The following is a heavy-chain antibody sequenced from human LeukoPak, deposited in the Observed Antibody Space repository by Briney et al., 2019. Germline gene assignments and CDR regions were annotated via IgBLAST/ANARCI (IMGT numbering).Heavy chain of an antibody. Sequence: SETLSLTCTVSGGSISSYYWSWIRKPPGKGLEWIGYIYYSGSTNYNPSLKSRVTISVDTSKNQFSLKLSSVTAADTAVYYCARMIYDDFWSGYPHYYHGMDVWGQGTTVTVSS. CDR2: IYYSGST. CDR3: ARMIYDDFWSGYPHYYHGMDV. J-gene: IGHJ6*02. V-gene: IGHV4-59*01. CDR1: GGSISSYY. D-gene: IGHD3-3*01.